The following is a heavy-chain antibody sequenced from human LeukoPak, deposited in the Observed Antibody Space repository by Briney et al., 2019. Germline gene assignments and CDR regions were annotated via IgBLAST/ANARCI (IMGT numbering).Heavy chain of an antibody. Sequence: GGSLRLSCAASGFSFSSDWMSWVRQAPGQGPEWLANIEQDGSRRFYVDSVKGRFTISRDNAKRSLYLQMNSLRGEDAAVYYCARDFRFGFDPWGQGTLVTVSS. CDR2: IEQDGSRR. J-gene: IGHJ5*02. D-gene: IGHD3-16*01. CDR3: ARDFRFGFDP. CDR1: GFSFSSDW. V-gene: IGHV3-7*04.